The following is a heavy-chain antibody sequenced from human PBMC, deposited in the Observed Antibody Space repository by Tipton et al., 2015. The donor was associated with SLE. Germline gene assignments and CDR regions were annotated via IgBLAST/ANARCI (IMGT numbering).Heavy chain of an antibody. Sequence: SLRLSCTASGFTLSTYWMHWFRQAPGKGLVWVSRLKSDGVSTAYADSVKGRFTISRDDSKNTLYLQMMSLRTEDTAVYYCVARVDWYFDLWGRGTLVTVSS. CDR3: VARVDWYFDL. CDR2: LKSDGVST. J-gene: IGHJ2*01. D-gene: IGHD6-6*01. CDR1: GFTLSTYW. V-gene: IGHV3-74*01.